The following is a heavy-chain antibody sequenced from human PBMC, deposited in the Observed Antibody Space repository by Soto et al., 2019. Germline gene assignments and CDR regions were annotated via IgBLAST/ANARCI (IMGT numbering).Heavy chain of an antibody. CDR1: GGSFSGYY. CDR2: INHSGST. CDR3: ARTEGIAARRPIDY. Sequence: PSETQSLTCAVYGGSFSGYYCSWIRQPPGKGLEWIGEINHSGSTNYNPSLKSRVTISVDTSKNQFSLKLSSVTAADTAVYYCARTEGIAARRPIDYWGQGTLVTVSS. J-gene: IGHJ4*02. D-gene: IGHD6-6*01. V-gene: IGHV4-34*01.